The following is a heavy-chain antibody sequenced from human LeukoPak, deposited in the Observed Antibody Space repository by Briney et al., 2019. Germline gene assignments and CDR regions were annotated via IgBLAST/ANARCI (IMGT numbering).Heavy chain of an antibody. CDR3: NLSTRGTDY. V-gene: IGHV4-61*02. CDR2: IYTSGST. D-gene: IGHD3-16*01. J-gene: IGHJ4*02. CDR1: GGSIGSGSYY. Sequence: PSETLSLTCTVSGGSIGSGSYYWSWIRQPAGKGLEWIGRIYTSGSTNYNPSLKSRVTISVDTSKNQFSLKLSSVTAADTAVYYCNLSTRGTDYWGQGTLVTVSS.